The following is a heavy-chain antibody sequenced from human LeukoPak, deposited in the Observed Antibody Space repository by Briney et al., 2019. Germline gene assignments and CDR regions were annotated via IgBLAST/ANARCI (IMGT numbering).Heavy chain of an antibody. Sequence: GGSLRLSCAASGFTVSSNYMSWVRQAPGKGLEWVSVIYSGGSTFYADSVKGRFTISRDNSKNTLYLQMNSLRAEDTAVYYCARGKSRGSHIDYWGQGTLVTVSS. CDR2: IYSGGST. CDR1: GFTVSSNY. V-gene: IGHV3-53*01. D-gene: IGHD1-26*01. CDR3: ARGKSRGSHIDY. J-gene: IGHJ4*02.